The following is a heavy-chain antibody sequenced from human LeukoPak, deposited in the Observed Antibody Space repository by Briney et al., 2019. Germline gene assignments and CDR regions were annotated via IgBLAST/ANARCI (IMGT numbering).Heavy chain of an antibody. Sequence: GASVKVSCKASGGTFSSYAISWVRQAPGQGLEWMGGIIPIFGTANYAQKFRGRVTITTDESTSTAYMELSSLRSEDTAVYYCARDQIMITFGGVIVKMAHWGQGTLVTASS. CDR2: IIPIFGTA. J-gene: IGHJ4*02. D-gene: IGHD3-16*02. CDR3: ARDQIMITFGGVIVKMAH. V-gene: IGHV1-69*05. CDR1: GGTFSSYA.